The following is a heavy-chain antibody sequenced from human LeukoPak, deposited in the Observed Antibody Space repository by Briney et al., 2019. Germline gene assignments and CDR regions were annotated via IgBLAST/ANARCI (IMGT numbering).Heavy chain of an antibody. CDR3: ARDIGDGYNFGAFDI. V-gene: IGHV3-21*01. CDR1: GSTFSSYS. CDR2: ISSSSSYI. Sequence: GGSLRLSCAASGSTFSSYSMNWVRQAPGKGLEWVSSISSSSSYIYYADSVKGRFTISRDNAKNSLYLQMNSLRAEDTAVYYCARDIGDGYNFGAFDIWGQGTMVTVSS. J-gene: IGHJ3*02. D-gene: IGHD5-24*01.